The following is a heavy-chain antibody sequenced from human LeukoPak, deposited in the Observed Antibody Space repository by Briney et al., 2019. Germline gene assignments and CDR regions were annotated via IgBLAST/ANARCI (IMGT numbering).Heavy chain of an antibody. Sequence: PSETLSLTCTVSSGSISNGGYYWVWIRQPPRKGLEWIGSIYYSGTSYYNPSLTSRVTISVDTSNNQFSLKLSSVTAADTAVYYCARAVMVAVAGGRFDYWGQGTLVTVSS. CDR3: ARAVMVAVAGGRFDY. J-gene: IGHJ4*02. D-gene: IGHD6-19*01. V-gene: IGHV4-39*07. CDR2: IYYSGTS. CDR1: SGSISNGGYY.